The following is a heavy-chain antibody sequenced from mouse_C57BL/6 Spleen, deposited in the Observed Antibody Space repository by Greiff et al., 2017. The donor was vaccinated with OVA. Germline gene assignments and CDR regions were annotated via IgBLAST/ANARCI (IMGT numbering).Heavy chain of an antibody. J-gene: IGHJ1*03. CDR2: IHPNSGST. D-gene: IGHD1-1*01. CDR1: GYTFTSYW. CDR3: ARRGYGSSHWYFDV. Sequence: QVQLQQPGAELVKPGASVKLSCKASGYTFTSYWMHWVKQRPGQGLAWIGMIHPNSGSTNYNEKFKSKATLTVDKSSSTAYMQLSSLTSEDSAVYYCARRGYGSSHWYFDVWGTGTTVTVSS. V-gene: IGHV1-64*01.